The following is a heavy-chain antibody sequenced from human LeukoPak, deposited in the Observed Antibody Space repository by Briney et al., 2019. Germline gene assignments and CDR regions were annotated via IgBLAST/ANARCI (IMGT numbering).Heavy chain of an antibody. V-gene: IGHV4-59*01. Sequence: PSETLSLTCTVSGGSISSYYWSWIRQPPGKGLEWIGYIYSSGSTNYNPSLKSRVTISVDTSKNQFSLKLSSVTAADTAVYYCATLGSYWGQGTLVTVSS. D-gene: IGHD3-10*01. CDR3: ATLGSY. CDR1: GGSISSYY. J-gene: IGHJ4*02. CDR2: IYSSGST.